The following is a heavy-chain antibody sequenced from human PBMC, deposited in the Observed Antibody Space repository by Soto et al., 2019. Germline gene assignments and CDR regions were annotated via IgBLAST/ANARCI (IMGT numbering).Heavy chain of an antibody. J-gene: IGHJ4*02. CDR2: IYHSGST. Sequence: SETLSLTCAVSGGSISSGGYSWSWIRQPPGKGLEWIGYIYHSGSTYYNPSLKSRVTISVDTSKNQFSLKLSSVTAADTAVHYCARRYGSCFGYWGQGTLVTVSS. CDR3: ARRYGSCFGY. V-gene: IGHV4-30-2*01. D-gene: IGHD5-18*01. CDR1: GGSISSGGYS.